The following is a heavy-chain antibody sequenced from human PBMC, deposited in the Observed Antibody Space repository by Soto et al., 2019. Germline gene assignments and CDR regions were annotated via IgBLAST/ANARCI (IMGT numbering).Heavy chain of an antibody. CDR1: GGSISSYY. D-gene: IGHD2-8*01. V-gene: IGHV4-4*07. CDR2: IYTSGST. J-gene: IGHJ6*02. Sequence: KPSETLSLTCTVSGGSISSYYWSWIRQPAGKGLEWIGRIYTSGSTNYNPSLKSRVTMSVDTSKNQFSLKLSSVTAADTAVYYCAKGMVYATGGYYYYGMDVWGQGTTVTVSS. CDR3: AKGMVYATGGYYYYGMDV.